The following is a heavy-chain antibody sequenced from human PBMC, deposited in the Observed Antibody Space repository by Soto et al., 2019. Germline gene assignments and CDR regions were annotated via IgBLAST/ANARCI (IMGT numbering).Heavy chain of an antibody. CDR2: IYYSGST. Sequence: QVQLQESGPGLVKPSQTLSLTCTVSGASISSGDYYWSWIRQPPGKGLEWIGHIYYSGSTYYNPSLKSRLTISVDTSNNRFSLKLSSVIAADTAVYYCARVKATISRGYSFDYWGQGTPVTVSS. V-gene: IGHV4-30-4*01. CDR3: ARVKATISRGYSFDY. D-gene: IGHD5-12*01. J-gene: IGHJ4*02. CDR1: GASISSGDYY.